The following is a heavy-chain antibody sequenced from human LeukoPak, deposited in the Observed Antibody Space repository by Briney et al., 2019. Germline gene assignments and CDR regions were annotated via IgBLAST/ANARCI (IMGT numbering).Heavy chain of an antibody. CDR1: GGSISSFY. D-gene: IGHD3-22*01. CDR2: TYYSGST. J-gene: IGHJ3*02. CDR3: ARDRYYYDSSSYFSAFDT. V-gene: IGHV4-59*12. Sequence: SETLSLTCTVSGGSISSFYWNWIRQSPGKGLEWIGYTYYSGSTNYNPSFKSRVTISLDTSKNQFSLKLRSVTAADTAVYYCARDRYYYDSSSYFSAFDTWGQGTMVTVSS.